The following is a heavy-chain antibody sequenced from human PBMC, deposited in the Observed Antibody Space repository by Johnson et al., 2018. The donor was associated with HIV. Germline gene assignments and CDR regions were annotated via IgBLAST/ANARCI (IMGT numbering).Heavy chain of an antibody. CDR1: GFTFSSYA. Sequence: QVQLVESGGGVVQPGRSLRLSCAASGFTFSSYAMHWVRQAPGKGLEWVAFIRYDGSNKYYADSVKGRFTISRDNSKNTLYLQMNSLRAEDTAVYYCAKLPGGNSGFVDAFDIWGQGTMVTVSS. V-gene: IGHV3-30*02. D-gene: IGHD4-23*01. J-gene: IGHJ3*02. CDR3: AKLPGGNSGFVDAFDI. CDR2: IRYDGSNK.